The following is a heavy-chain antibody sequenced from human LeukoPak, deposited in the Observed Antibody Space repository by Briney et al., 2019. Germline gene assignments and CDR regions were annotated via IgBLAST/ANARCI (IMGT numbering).Heavy chain of an antibody. CDR1: GGSISSGDYY. Sequence: SQTLTLTCTVSGGSISSGDYYWSWIRQPPGKGLEWIGYIYYSGSTYYNPSLKSRVTISVDTSKNQFSLKLSSVTAADTAVYYCARGYYDYVWGSYCYPYYFEYWGQGTLVTVSS. J-gene: IGHJ4*02. CDR2: IYYSGST. V-gene: IGHV4-30-4*08. CDR3: ARGYYDYVWGSYCYPYYFEY. D-gene: IGHD3-16*02.